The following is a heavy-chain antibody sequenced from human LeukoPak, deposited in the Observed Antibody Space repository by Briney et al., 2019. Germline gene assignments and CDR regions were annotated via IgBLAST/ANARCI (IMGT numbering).Heavy chain of an antibody. Sequence: ASVKVSCKASGYTFTSYDINWVRQATGQGLEWMGWMNPNSGNTGYAQKFQGRVTMTRNTSISTAYMELSSLRSEDTAVYYCARGRSSGCGFDPWGQGTLVTVSS. CDR3: ARGRSSGCGFDP. J-gene: IGHJ5*02. CDR1: GYTFTSYD. CDR2: MNPNSGNT. V-gene: IGHV1-8*01. D-gene: IGHD6-19*01.